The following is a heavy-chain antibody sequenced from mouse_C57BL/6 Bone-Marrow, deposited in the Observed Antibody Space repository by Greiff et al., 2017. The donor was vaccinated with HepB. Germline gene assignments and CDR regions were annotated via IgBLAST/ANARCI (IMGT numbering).Heavy chain of an antibody. CDR2: INPGSGGT. V-gene: IGHV1-54*01. Sequence: LVESGAELVRPGTSVKVSCKASGYAFTNYLIEWVKQRPGQGLEWIGVINPGSGGTNYNEKFKGKETLTADKSSSTAYMQLSSLTSEDSAVYFCARDHYYGSSYWFAYWGQGTLVTVSA. CDR3: ARDHYYGSSYWFAY. CDR1: GYAFTNYL. J-gene: IGHJ3*01. D-gene: IGHD1-1*01.